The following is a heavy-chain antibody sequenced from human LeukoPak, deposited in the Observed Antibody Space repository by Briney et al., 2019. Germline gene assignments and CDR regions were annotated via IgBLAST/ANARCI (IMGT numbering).Heavy chain of an antibody. CDR1: GGSISSSSYY. J-gene: IGHJ5*02. Sequence: SETLSLTCTVSGGSISSSSYYWGWIRQPPGKGLEWIGSIYYSGSTYYNPSLKSRVTISVDTSKNQFSLKLSSVTAADTAVYYCARVRRVVEMATICWFDPWGQGTLVTVSS. CDR2: IYYSGST. D-gene: IGHD5-24*01. V-gene: IGHV4-39*07. CDR3: ARVRRVVEMATICWFDP.